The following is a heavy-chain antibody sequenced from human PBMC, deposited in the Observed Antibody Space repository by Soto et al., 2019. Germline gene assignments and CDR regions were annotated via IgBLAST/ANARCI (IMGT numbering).Heavy chain of an antibody. J-gene: IGHJ6*02. CDR3: GRGMLEYNWNYYYYGMDV. CDR1: GFTFSSYS. CDR2: ISSSSSTI. D-gene: IGHD1-20*01. V-gene: IGHV3-48*02. Sequence: EVQLVESGGGLVQPGGSLRLSCAASGFTFSSYSMNWVRQAPGKGLEWVSYISSSSSTIYYADSVKGRFTISRDNAKNSLYLQMNSLRDEDTAVYYCGRGMLEYNWNYYYYGMDVWGQGTTVTVSS.